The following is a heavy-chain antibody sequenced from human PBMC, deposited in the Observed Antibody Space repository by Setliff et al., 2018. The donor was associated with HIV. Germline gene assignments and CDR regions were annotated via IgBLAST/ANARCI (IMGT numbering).Heavy chain of an antibody. V-gene: IGHV3-74*01. CDR1: GFTFSNHW. J-gene: IGHJ4*02. CDR3: ARDVSWRVRTYIDY. D-gene: IGHD3-3*01. Sequence: QPGGSLRLSCAASGFTFSNHWMYWVRQVPGKGLVWVSRISSDGTSKSYADSVKGRFTISRDNAKNSLYLQMSSLRAEDTAVYYCARDVSWRVRTYIDYWGQGALVTVSS. CDR2: ISSDGTSK.